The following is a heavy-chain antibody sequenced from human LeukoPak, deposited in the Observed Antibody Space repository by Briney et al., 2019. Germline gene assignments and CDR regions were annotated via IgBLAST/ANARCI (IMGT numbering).Heavy chain of an antibody. D-gene: IGHD6-13*01. CDR2: IRYDGSNK. Sequence: GGSLRLSCAASGFTFSSYGKHWVRQAPGKGLEWVAFIRYDGSNKYYADSVKGRFTISRDNSKNTLYLQMNSLRAEDTAVYYCAKLEAAAGDAFDIWGQGTMVTVSS. CDR3: AKLEAAAGDAFDI. J-gene: IGHJ3*02. V-gene: IGHV3-30*02. CDR1: GFTFSSYG.